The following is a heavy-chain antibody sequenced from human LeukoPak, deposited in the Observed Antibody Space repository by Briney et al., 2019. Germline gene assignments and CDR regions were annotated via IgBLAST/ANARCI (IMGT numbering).Heavy chain of an antibody. J-gene: IGHJ5*02. V-gene: IGHV1-69*02. D-gene: IGHD2-15*01. Sequence: GASVKVSCKASGGTFSSYTISWVRQAPGQGLEWMGRIIPILGIANYAQKFQGRVTITADKSTSTAYMELSRLRSDDTAVYYCARGYCSGGTCYLVENWFDPWGQGTLVTVSS. CDR3: ARGYCSGGTCYLVENWFDP. CDR1: GGTFSSYT. CDR2: IIPILGIA.